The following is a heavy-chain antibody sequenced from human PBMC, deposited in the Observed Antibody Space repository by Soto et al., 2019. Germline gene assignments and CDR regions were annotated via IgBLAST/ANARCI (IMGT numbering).Heavy chain of an antibody. CDR1: GGSISSGGYS. CDR2: IYHSGST. J-gene: IGHJ4*02. D-gene: IGHD1-7*01. V-gene: IGHV4-30-2*01. CDR3: ARGTGSTCFDY. Sequence: SETLSLTCAVSGGSISSGGYSWSWIRQPPGKGLEWIGYIYHSGSTYYNPSLKSRVTISVDRSKNQFSLKLSSATAADTAVYYCARGTGSTCFDYWGQGTLVTVSS.